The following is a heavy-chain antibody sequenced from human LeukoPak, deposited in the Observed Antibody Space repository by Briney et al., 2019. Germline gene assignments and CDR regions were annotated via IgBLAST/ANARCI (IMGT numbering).Heavy chain of an antibody. CDR1: GGSISSYY. V-gene: IGHV4-59*01. Sequence: SSETLSLTCTVSGGSISSYYWSWIRQPPGEGLEWIGYIYNSGSTNYNPSLKSRVTISVDTSKNQFSLKLSSVTAADTAVYYCARGRWNAYWGQGTLVTVSS. J-gene: IGHJ4*02. D-gene: IGHD1-1*01. CDR3: ARGRWNAY. CDR2: IYNSGST.